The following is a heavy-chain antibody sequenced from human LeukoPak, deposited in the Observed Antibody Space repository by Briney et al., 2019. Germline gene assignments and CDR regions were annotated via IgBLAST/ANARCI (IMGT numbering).Heavy chain of an antibody. Sequence: PGGSLRLSCAASGFTFSSYGMHWVRQAPGKGLEWVAFIRYDGSNKYYADSVKGRFTISRDNSKNTLYLQMNSLRAEDTAVYYCARARDTSNYWYYYYYYMDVWGKGTTVTVSS. CDR2: IRYDGSNK. CDR1: GFTFSSYG. J-gene: IGHJ6*03. CDR3: ARARDTSNYWYYYYYYMDV. D-gene: IGHD2-8*02. V-gene: IGHV3-30*02.